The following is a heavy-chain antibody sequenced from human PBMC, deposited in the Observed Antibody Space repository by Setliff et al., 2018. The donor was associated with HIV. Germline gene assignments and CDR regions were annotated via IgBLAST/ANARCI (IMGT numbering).Heavy chain of an antibody. CDR3: ARDQKGYSYGYFDS. CDR1: GDSISGYY. D-gene: IGHD5-18*01. CDR2: MHTSGNT. J-gene: IGHJ4*02. V-gene: IGHV4-4*07. Sequence: LSLTCTSSGDSISGYYWSWIRQPAGKGLEWIGRMHTSGNTNYNPSLKSRVTMSVDTSKNQFSLRLSSVTAADTAVYYCARDQKGYSYGYFDSWGQGTLVTVSS.